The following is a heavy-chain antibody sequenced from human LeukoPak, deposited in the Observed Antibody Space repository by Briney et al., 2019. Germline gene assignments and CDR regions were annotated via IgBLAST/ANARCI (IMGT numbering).Heavy chain of an antibody. CDR1: GFTFD. Sequence: GGSLRLSCAASGFTFDMGWVRQAPGKGLEWVSVISAGGNNTFYADSVRGRFTIFRDNSRNAVDLQMNSLRAEDMAVNYCARGGIQVSGIDEFDYWGQGTLVTVSS. CDR3: ARGGIQVSGIDEFDY. D-gene: IGHD6-19*01. J-gene: IGHJ4*02. V-gene: IGHV3-23*01. CDR2: ISAGGNNT.